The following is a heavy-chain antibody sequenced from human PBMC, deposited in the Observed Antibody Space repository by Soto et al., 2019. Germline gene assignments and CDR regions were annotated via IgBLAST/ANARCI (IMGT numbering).Heavy chain of an antibody. CDR2: IYYSGST. CDR3: ARTLEWLPNYYYYNGTDV. CDR1: GGSVSSGSYY. V-gene: IGHV4-61*01. J-gene: IGHJ6*02. D-gene: IGHD3-3*01. Sequence: QVQLQELGPGLVKPSETLSLTCTVSGGSVSSGSYYWSWIRQPPGKGLEWIGYIYYSGSTNYNPSLKSRVSISVDTSKNQFSLKLSSVTAPDTAVDYCARTLEWLPNYYYYNGTDVWGQGTTVTVSS.